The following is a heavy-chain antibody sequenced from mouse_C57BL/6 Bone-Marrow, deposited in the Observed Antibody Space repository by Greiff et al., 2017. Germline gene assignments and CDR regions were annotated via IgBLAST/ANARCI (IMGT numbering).Heavy chain of an antibody. J-gene: IGHJ4*01. CDR2: IYPGSGST. CDR3: ARGDGTTGLAMDY. Sequence: QVQLQQPGAELVKPGASVKMSCKASGYTFTSYWITWVKQRPGQGLEWIGDIYPGSGSTNYNEKFKSKATLTVDTSSSTAYMQLSSLTSEDTAVYYCARGDGTTGLAMDYWGQGTSVTVSS. V-gene: IGHV1-55*01. CDR1: GYTFTSYW. D-gene: IGHD3-1*01.